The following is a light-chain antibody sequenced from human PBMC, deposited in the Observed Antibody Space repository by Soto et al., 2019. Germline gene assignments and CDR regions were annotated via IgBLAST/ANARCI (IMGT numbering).Light chain of an antibody. CDR3: QKYDTAPLT. CDR2: AAS. Sequence: IQLTQSPSSLSASVGDRVTITCRASQGIRNDLGWYQQKPGKAPKLLIYAASTLLSGVPSRFSGSGSGTDFTLTISSLQPEDVATYYCQKYDTAPLTFGQGTKVDI. V-gene: IGKV1-27*01. CDR1: QGIRND. J-gene: IGKJ1*01.